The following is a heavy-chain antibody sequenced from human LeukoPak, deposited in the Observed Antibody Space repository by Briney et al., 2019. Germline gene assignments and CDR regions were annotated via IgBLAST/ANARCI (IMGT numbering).Heavy chain of an antibody. D-gene: IGHD6-13*01. J-gene: IGHJ4*02. V-gene: IGHV3-53*01. CDR1: GFTFSRYC. CDR2: IYSGGST. Sequence: GGSLRLSCAASGFTFSRYCMTWVRQAPGKGLEWVSVIYSGGSTYYADSVKGRFTISRDNSKNTLYLQMNSLRAEDTAVYYCAREQLVDYWGQGTLVTVSS. CDR3: AREQLVDY.